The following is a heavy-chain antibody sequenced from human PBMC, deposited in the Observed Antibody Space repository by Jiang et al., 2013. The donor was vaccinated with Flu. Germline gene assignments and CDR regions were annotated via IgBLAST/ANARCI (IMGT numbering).Heavy chain of an antibody. J-gene: IGHJ4*02. Sequence: LLKPSETLSLTCTVSGASIRSDYWSWIRQPPGKGLEWIGYIYNSGSTRYNPSLNSRVTISVDTSKNQFSLQLSSVTAADTAVYYCARDALLGVTDSWGQGTLVTVSS. CDR3: ARDALLGVTDS. CDR1: GASIRSDY. V-gene: IGHV4-4*08. D-gene: IGHD1-26*01. CDR2: IYNSGST.